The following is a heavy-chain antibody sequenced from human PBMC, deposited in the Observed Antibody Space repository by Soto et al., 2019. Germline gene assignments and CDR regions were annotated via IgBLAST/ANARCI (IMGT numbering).Heavy chain of an antibody. J-gene: IGHJ4*02. CDR3: AREGRHFDY. CDR2: INPIFGTP. V-gene: IGHV1-69*06. CDR1: GGTFSSYA. Sequence: QVQLVQSGAEVQRPGSSVKVSCKASGGTFSSYAISWVRQAPGQGLEWMGGINPIFGTPHYAQEYQGRVTITADTFTNTAYMELTRLTSDGTAVYFCAREGRHFDYWGQGTLVTVSS.